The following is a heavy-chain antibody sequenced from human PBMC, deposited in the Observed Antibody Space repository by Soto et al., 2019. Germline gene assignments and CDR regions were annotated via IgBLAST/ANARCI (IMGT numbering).Heavy chain of an antibody. CDR1: GGTFSRYP. CDR3: ARAIEYSNYVFGGLYGMDV. J-gene: IGHJ6*02. Sequence: SVKVSFNAAGGTFSRYPITLVRQSPGQGLEWMGGIIPIFGTANYAQKFQGRVTITADESTSTAYMELSSLRSEDTAVYYCARAIEYSNYVFGGLYGMDVWGQGTTVTVSS. V-gene: IGHV1-69*01. D-gene: IGHD4-4*01. CDR2: IIPIFGTA.